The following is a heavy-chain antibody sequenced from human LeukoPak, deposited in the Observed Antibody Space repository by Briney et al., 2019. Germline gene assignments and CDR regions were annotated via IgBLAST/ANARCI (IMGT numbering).Heavy chain of an antibody. Sequence: GGSLRLSCAASGFTVSSNYMSWVRQAPGKGLEWVSVIYSGGSTYYADSVKGRFTIFRDNSKNTLYLQMNSLRAEDTAVYYCARAFNSVAGTYYFDYWGQGTLVTVSS. CDR3: ARAFNSVAGTYYFDY. D-gene: IGHD6-19*01. CDR1: GFTVSSNY. V-gene: IGHV3-66*01. CDR2: IYSGGST. J-gene: IGHJ4*02.